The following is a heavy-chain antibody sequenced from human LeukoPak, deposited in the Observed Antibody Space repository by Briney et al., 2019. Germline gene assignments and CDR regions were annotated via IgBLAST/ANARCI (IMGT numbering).Heavy chain of an antibody. CDR3: ATSGRDYDILTGHYYYYYGMDV. V-gene: IGHV3-23*01. J-gene: IGHJ6*02. CDR1: GFTFSSYA. D-gene: IGHD3-9*01. Sequence: GGSLRLSCAASGFTFSSYAMSWVRQAPGRGLEWVSAISGSGGSTYYADSVKGRFTISRDNSKNSLYLQMNSLRAEDTAVYYCATSGRDYDILTGHYYYYYGMDVWGQGTTVTVSS. CDR2: ISGSGGST.